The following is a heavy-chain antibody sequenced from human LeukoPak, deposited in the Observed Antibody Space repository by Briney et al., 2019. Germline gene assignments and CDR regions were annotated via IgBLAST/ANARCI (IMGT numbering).Heavy chain of an antibody. Sequence: SQTLSLTCTVSGGSISSGGYYWSWLRQHPGKGLEWIGYIYYSGSTYYNPSLKSRVTISVDTSKNQFSLKLSSVTAADTAVYYCARVPVVPAAYYYYGMDVWGQGTTVTVSS. V-gene: IGHV4-31*03. CDR3: ARVPVVPAAYYYYGMDV. J-gene: IGHJ6*02. CDR1: GGSISSGGYY. CDR2: IYYSGST. D-gene: IGHD2-2*01.